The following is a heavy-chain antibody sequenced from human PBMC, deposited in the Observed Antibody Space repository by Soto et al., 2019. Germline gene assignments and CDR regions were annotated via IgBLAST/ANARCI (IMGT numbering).Heavy chain of an antibody. Sequence: QVHLLLQSGAEVKKPGSSVKVSCKASGGTPSNSAISWVRQARGQGLEWMGGISPVFGLVKYAQNFQGRVTITADESTNTAYMELSSLRPEDTAVYYCAGGRIVVVGSRAYYGMDVWGQGTTVTVSS. CDR1: GGTPSNSA. J-gene: IGHJ6*02. D-gene: IGHD3-22*01. V-gene: IGHV1-69*01. CDR3: AGGRIVVVGSRAYYGMDV. CDR2: ISPVFGLV.